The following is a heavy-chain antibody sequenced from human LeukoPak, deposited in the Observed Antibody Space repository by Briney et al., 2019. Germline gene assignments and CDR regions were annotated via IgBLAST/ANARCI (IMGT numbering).Heavy chain of an antibody. Sequence: PGGSLRLSCAASGFTFSRYWMSWVRQAPRKGLEWVANIKQDGSETYYVDSVKGRFTISRDNAKNSLYLQMNSLRVEDTAVYYCARDKGDYDTRGSLFVFGGQGTLVTVSS. D-gene: IGHD3-22*01. CDR1: GFTFSRYW. J-gene: IGHJ4*02. CDR2: IKQDGSET. CDR3: ARDKGDYDTRGSLFVF. V-gene: IGHV3-7*03.